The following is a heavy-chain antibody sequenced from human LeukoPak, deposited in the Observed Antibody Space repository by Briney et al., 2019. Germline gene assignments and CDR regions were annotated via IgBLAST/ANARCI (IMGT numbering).Heavy chain of an antibody. D-gene: IGHD3-10*01. CDR3: VKDRTGTYTLDY. Sequence: GGSLRLSCAATGFTFSNYAIHWGRQAPGKGLEWVAFISDDGSGQHYADSVKGRFTISRDNSKNTLNLQMNSLRAEDTAVYYCVKDRTGTYTLDYWGQGTLVTVSS. CDR2: ISDDGSGQ. CDR1: GFTFSNYA. J-gene: IGHJ4*02. V-gene: IGHV3-30-3*01.